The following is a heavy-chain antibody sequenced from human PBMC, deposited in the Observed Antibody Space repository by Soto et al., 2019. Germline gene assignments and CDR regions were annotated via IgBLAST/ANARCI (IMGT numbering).Heavy chain of an antibody. Sequence: QMQLVQSGPEVKPPGTSMKVSCKGSGFTFTSTAVQWVRQARGQRLEWLGWVVVGSGATNYAPNLQTRLSMTMDTSTNTAYLELYSLRIEDTAVYYCSADLPWFGELATGALWGQGTLVTVS. J-gene: IGHJ4*02. D-gene: IGHD3-10*01. CDR1: GFTFTSTA. V-gene: IGHV1-58*01. CDR2: VVVGSGAT. CDR3: SADLPWFGELATGAL.